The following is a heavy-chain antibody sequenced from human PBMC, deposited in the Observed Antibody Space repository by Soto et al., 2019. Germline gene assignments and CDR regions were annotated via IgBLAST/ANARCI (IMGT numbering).Heavy chain of an antibody. D-gene: IGHD3-3*01. CDR2: IIPIFGTA. CDR1: GGTFSSYA. V-gene: IGHV1-69*13. CDR3: ALRRGARGDFWSGYPYGLDF. J-gene: IGHJ6*02. Sequence: SVKVTCKASGGTFSSYAISWVRQAPGRGLEWMGGIIPIFGTAIYAQKFQGRVTITADESTSTAYMELSSLRSEDMAVYYCALRRGARGDFWSGYPYGLDFWGQGTTVTVSS.